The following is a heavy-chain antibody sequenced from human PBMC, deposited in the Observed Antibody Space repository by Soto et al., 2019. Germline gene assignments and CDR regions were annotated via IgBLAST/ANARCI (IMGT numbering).Heavy chain of an antibody. CDR3: AKSYSSGWTSSGY. V-gene: IGHV3-23*01. CDR1: GFTFSSYA. D-gene: IGHD6-19*01. Sequence: GGSLRVSCAASGFTFSSYAMSWVRQAPGKGLEWVSAISGSGGSTYYADSVKGRFTISRDNSKNTLYLQMNSLRAEDTAVYYCAKSYSSGWTSSGYWGQGTLVTVSS. CDR2: ISGSGGST. J-gene: IGHJ4*02.